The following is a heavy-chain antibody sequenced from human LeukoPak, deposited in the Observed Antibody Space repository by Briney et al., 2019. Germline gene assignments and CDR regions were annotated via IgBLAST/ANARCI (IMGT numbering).Heavy chain of an antibody. CDR1: GFTVSSNH. V-gene: IGHV3-53*01. D-gene: IGHD1-14*01. J-gene: IGHJ4*02. Sequence: GGSLILSCAASGFTVSSNHMSWVRQAPGKGLEWVSVIYSGGNTYYADSVKGRFTISRDNSKNTLYLQMNSVRAEDTAVYYCARETVQAFDYWGQGTLVTVSS. CDR3: ARETVQAFDY. CDR2: IYSGGNT.